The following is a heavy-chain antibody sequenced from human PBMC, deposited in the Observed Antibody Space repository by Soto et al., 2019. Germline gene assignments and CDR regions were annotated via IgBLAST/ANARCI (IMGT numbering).Heavy chain of an antibody. J-gene: IGHJ4*02. Sequence: GASVKVSCKASGYTFTGYYMHWVRQAPGQGLEWMGWINPNSGSTYYNPSLKSRVTISVDTSKNQFSLKLSSVTAADTAVYYCARDLPYYDFWSGPSPVWGQGTLVTVSS. CDR3: ARDLPYYDFWSGPSPV. CDR2: INPNSGST. V-gene: IGHV1-2*02. CDR1: GYTFTGYY. D-gene: IGHD3-3*01.